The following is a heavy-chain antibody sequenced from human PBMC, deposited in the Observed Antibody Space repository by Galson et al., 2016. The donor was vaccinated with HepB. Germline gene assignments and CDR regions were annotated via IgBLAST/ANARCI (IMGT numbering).Heavy chain of an antibody. CDR2: IKEDGSEK. Sequence: SLRLSCAASGFTLSSYWMTWVRQSPGKGLEWVANIKEDGSEKYYVDSVKGRFTISRDNSKNSLYLQMNSLRAEDTAVYYCASPLHPLVGKTYDYDMGYFHHWGQGTLVSVSS. D-gene: IGHD3-22*01. CDR3: ASPLHPLVGKTYDYDMGYFHH. J-gene: IGHJ1*01. V-gene: IGHV3-7*03. CDR1: GFTLSSYW.